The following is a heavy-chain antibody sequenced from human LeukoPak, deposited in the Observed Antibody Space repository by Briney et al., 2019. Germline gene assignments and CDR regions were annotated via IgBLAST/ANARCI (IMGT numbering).Heavy chain of an antibody. D-gene: IGHD6-19*01. CDR2: IYSGGST. CDR3: ARAGQWLGQYYFDY. Sequence: GGSLRLSCAASGFTVSSNYVSWVRPAPGKGLEWVSVIYSGGSTYYADSVKGRFTISRDNSKNTLYLQMNSLRAEDTAVYYCARAGQWLGQYYFDYWGQGTLVTVSS. V-gene: IGHV3-53*01. CDR1: GFTVSSNY. J-gene: IGHJ4*02.